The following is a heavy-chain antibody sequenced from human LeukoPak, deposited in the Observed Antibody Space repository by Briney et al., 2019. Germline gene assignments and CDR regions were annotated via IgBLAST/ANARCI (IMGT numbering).Heavy chain of an antibody. Sequence: ASVKVSCKASGYTFTKSYIHWVRQAPGQRLEWMGLINPGGDNTNYAQNFQGRVTMTSDTSARTVYMELSSLRSEDTAVYYCARDTGIAVENWGQGTLVTVSS. CDR1: GYTFTKSY. CDR2: INPGGDNT. J-gene: IGHJ4*02. D-gene: IGHD1-14*01. CDR3: ARDTGIAVEN. V-gene: IGHV1-46*01.